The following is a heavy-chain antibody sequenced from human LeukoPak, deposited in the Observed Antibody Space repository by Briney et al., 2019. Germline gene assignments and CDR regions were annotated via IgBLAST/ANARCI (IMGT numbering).Heavy chain of an antibody. V-gene: IGHV4-4*07. D-gene: IGHD2-2*01. CDR2: IYTSGST. J-gene: IGHJ6*03. CDR1: GGSISSYY. Sequence: SETLSLTCTVSGGSISSYYWSWIWQPAGKGLEWIGRIYTSGSTNYNPSLKSRVTISVDKSKNQFSLKLSSVTAADTAVYYCARSIVVVPAALYYYYYYMDVWGKGTTVTVSS. CDR3: ARSIVVVPAALYYYYYYMDV.